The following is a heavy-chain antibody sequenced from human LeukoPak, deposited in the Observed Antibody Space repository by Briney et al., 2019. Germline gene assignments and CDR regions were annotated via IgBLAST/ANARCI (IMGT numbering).Heavy chain of an antibody. V-gene: IGHV4-59*01. J-gene: IGHJ4*02. CDR3: ARARELFYFDY. CDR2: IYNSGST. D-gene: IGHD3-10*01. Sequence: NSSETLSLTCTVSGGSISSYYWSWIRQPPEKGLERIAYIYNSGSTSYNPSLKSRVTISVDTSKNQFSLKLSSVTAAGTAVYYCARARELFYFDYWGQGTLVTVSS. CDR1: GGSISSYY.